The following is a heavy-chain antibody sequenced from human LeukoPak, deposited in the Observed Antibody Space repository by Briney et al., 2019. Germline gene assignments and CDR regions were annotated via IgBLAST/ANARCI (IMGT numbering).Heavy chain of an antibody. CDR2: IYYSGST. V-gene: IGHV4-30-4*01. D-gene: IGHD4-23*01. CDR1: GGSISSGGYY. J-gene: IGHJ4*02. Sequence: PSETLSLTCTVSGGSISSGGYYWSWIRQPPGKGLEWIGYIYYSGSTYYNPSLKSRVTISVDTSKNQFSLKLSSVTAADTAVYYCARLDYGGNYFDYWGQGTLVTVSS. CDR3: ARLDYGGNYFDY.